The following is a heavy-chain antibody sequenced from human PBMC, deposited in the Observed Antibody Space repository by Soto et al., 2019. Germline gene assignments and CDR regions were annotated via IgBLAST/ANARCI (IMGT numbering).Heavy chain of an antibody. CDR3: PPLYCSSTSCYEGNYFGY. CDR1: GFTFSSYA. J-gene: IGHJ4*02. Sequence: GGSLRLSCAASGFTFSSYAMSWVRQAPGKGLEWVSAISGSGGSTYYADSVKGRFTISRDNSKNTLYLQMNSLRAEDTAVYYCPPLYCSSTSCYEGNYFGYWGQGTLVTVSS. CDR2: ISGSGGST. D-gene: IGHD2-2*01. V-gene: IGHV3-23*01.